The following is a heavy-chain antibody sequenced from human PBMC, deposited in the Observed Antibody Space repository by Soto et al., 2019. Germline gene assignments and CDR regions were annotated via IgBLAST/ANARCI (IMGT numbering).Heavy chain of an antibody. D-gene: IGHD3-22*01. Sequence: QVQLVQSGAEVKKPGASVKVSCKASGYTFTSYGISWVRQAPGQGLEWMGWISAYNGNTNYAQKRQGRVTXITPTXXSTAYMELRSLRSDDTAVYYCAREGDSSGYNWFDPWGQGTLVTVSS. J-gene: IGHJ5*02. CDR1: GYTFTSYG. CDR3: AREGDSSGYNWFDP. CDR2: ISAYNGNT. V-gene: IGHV1-18*01.